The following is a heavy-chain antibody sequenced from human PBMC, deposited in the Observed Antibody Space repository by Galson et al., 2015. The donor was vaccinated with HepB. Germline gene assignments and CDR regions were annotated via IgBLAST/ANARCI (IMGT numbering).Heavy chain of an antibody. CDR1: GFTFDDYA. CDR3: AKGGCSGTSCYFQH. CDR2: ISWGGGAI. Sequence: SLRLSCAASGFTFDDYAMHWVRQAPGKGLEWVSGISWGGGAIGYAGSVKGRFTISRDNAKDSLYLQMSSLKAEDTALYYCAKGGCSGTSCYFQHWGQGTLVTVSS. V-gene: IGHV3-9*01. J-gene: IGHJ1*01. D-gene: IGHD2-2*01.